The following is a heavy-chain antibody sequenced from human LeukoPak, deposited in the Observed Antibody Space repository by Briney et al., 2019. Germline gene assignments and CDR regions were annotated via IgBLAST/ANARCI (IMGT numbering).Heavy chain of an antibody. CDR3: STFVVVTASDAFDI. CDR2: IRSKAYGGTT. J-gene: IGHJ3*02. V-gene: IGHV3-49*03. D-gene: IGHD2-21*02. Sequence: GGSLRLSCTASGFTFGDYAMSWFRQAPGKGLEWVGFIRSKAYGGTTEYAASVKGRFTTSRDDSKSIAYLQMNSLKTEDTAVYYCSTFVVVTASDAFDIWGQGTMVTVSS. CDR1: GFTFGDYA.